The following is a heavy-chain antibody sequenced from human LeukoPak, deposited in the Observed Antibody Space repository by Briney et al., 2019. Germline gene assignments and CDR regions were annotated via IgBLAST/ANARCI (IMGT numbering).Heavy chain of an antibody. CDR2: IYSGGST. CDR3: ARVNGFWSGYVDY. J-gene: IGHJ4*02. Sequence: GGPLRLSCVASGFTVSSSYMSWVRQAPGKGLEWVSVIYSGGSTYYADSVKGRFTISRDNSKNTLYLQMNSLRAEDTAVYYCARVNGFWSGYVDYWGQGTLVTVSS. CDR1: GFTVSSSY. D-gene: IGHD3-3*01. V-gene: IGHV3-53*01.